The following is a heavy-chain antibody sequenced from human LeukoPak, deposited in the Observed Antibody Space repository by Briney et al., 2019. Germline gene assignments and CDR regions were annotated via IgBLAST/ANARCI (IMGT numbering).Heavy chain of an antibody. CDR2: ISGSGGSI. CDR3: AKSWFGSGSYYYVFDY. CDR1: GFTFSNYA. V-gene: IGHV3-23*01. Sequence: GGSLRLSCAASGFTFSNYAMSWVRQAPGAGLEWVSGISGSGGSIYYADSVKGRFTISRDNSENTLFLQMNSLRAEDTAVYYCAKSWFGSGSYYYVFDYWGQGTLVTVSS. J-gene: IGHJ4*02. D-gene: IGHD3-10*01.